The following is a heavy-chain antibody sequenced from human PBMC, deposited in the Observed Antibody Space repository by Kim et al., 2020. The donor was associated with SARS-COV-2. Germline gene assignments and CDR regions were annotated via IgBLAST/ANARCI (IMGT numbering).Heavy chain of an antibody. CDR3: ASTSSGHLDY. Sequence: SVKVSCKTSGGTFSRFPISWVRQAPGQGLEWMGGIIRFLGTANYAQKFQDRVTITADESTSTAYMELSSLTSADTAVYYCASTSSGHLDYWGQGTLVTVSS. CDR1: GGTFSRFP. CDR2: IIRFLGTA. J-gene: IGHJ4*02. D-gene: IGHD6-6*01. V-gene: IGHV1-69*13.